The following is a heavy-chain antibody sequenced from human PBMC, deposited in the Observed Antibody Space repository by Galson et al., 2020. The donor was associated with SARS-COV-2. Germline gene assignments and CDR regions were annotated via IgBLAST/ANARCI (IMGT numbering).Heavy chain of an antibody. CDR2: VYSNGNT. Sequence: SETMSLTSTLSGGSFSRYYGSWIRQPPGKGLEWIGYVYSNGNTNYNTSLKSRVSIPIDTSENQFSLKLSSVTAADPAGYYCASNGSVVAYVVDGGEGALVTVSS. J-gene: IGHJ4*02. CDR1: GGSFSRYY. D-gene: IGHD2-8*01. V-gene: IGHV4-59*08. CDR3: ASNGSVVAYVVD.